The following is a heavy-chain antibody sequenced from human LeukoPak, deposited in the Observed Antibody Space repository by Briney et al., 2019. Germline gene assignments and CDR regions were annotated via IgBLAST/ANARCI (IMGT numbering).Heavy chain of an antibody. CDR3: ASSPTVTTKSDAFDI. J-gene: IGHJ3*02. CDR1: GFTFSSYA. D-gene: IGHD4-4*01. V-gene: IGHV3-30-3*01. Sequence: GGSLRLSCAASGFTFSSYAMHWARQAPGKGLEWVGVISYDGSNKYYADSVKGRFTISRDNSKNTLYLQMNSLRAEDTAVYYCASSPTVTTKSDAFDIWGQGTMVTVSS. CDR2: ISYDGSNK.